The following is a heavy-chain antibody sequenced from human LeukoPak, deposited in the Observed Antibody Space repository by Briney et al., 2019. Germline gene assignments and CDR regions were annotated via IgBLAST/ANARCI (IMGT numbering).Heavy chain of an antibody. Sequence: SETLSLTCTVSGGSISTNGYYWGWIRQPPGKGLEWMGSIYHSGSSYFNPSLKSRVTISVDTSKNQFSLKLSSVTAGDTAVYYCARLRGYSYGYFDYWGQGTLVSVSP. CDR1: GGSISTNGYY. J-gene: IGHJ4*02. V-gene: IGHV4-39*01. D-gene: IGHD5-18*01. CDR3: ARLRGYSYGYFDY. CDR2: IYHSGSS.